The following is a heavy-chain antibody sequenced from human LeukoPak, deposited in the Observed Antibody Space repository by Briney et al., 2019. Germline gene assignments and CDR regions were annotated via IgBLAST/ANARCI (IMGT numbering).Heavy chain of an antibody. CDR1: GFTFSSYA. CDR2: ISYDGSNK. CDR3: ARTSRGPYLNYDFWSGYFIDY. Sequence: GGSLRLSCAASGFTFSSYAMHWVRQAPGKGLEWVAVISYDGSNKYYADSVKGRFTISRDNSKNTLYLQMNSLRAEDTAVYYCARTSRGPYLNYDFWSGYFIDYWGQGTLVTVSS. D-gene: IGHD3-3*01. J-gene: IGHJ4*02. V-gene: IGHV3-30-3*01.